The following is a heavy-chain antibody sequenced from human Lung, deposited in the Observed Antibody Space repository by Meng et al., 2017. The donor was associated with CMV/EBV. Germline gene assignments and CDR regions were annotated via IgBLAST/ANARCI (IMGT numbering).Heavy chain of an antibody. Sequence: GESXKISCAASGFTFSSYWMHWVRQAPGKGLVWVSRINSDGSSTSYADSVKGRFTISRDNAKNTVYLQMNSLRAEDTAVYNCARGDRQYYYDGMDVWGQGTTVTVSS. D-gene: IGHD2-21*01. CDR1: GFTFSSYW. CDR2: INSDGSST. J-gene: IGHJ6*02. V-gene: IGHV3-74*01. CDR3: ARGDRQYYYDGMDV.